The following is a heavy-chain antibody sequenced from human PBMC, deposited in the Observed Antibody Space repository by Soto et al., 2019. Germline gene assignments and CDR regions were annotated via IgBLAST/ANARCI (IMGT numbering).Heavy chain of an antibody. D-gene: IGHD2-21*01. J-gene: IGHJ4*02. V-gene: IGHV3-23*01. CDR3: ASIRYCGGEWCEEFGN. CDR1: GFIFSSYA. CDR2: ISGRGDNI. Sequence: EVQLLESGGGLVQPGGSLRLSCAASGFIFSSYAMNWVRQAPGKGLDWVAGISGRGDNIHYADSVKGRFTISRDNAQNTLHLQMNSFIAEDRAVYYCASIRYCGGEWCEEFGNWGQGTLVIVSS.